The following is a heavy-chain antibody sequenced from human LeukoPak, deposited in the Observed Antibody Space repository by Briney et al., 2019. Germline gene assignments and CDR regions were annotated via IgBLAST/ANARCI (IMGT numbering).Heavy chain of an antibody. CDR3: ASSFWSGYVNWFDP. V-gene: IGHV4-38-2*01. D-gene: IGHD3-3*01. CDR2: IYHSGST. Sequence: PSETLSLTCAVSSYSISSGYYWSWIRQPPGKGLEWIGSIYHSGSTYYNPSLKSRVTISVDTSKNQFSLKLSSVTAADTAVYYCASSFWSGYVNWFDPWGQGTLVTVSS. CDR1: SYSISSGYY. J-gene: IGHJ5*02.